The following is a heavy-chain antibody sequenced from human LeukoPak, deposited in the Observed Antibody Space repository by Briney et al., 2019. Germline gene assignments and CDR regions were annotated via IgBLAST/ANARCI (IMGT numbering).Heavy chain of an antibody. CDR3: AKGDSSTIYYYYMDV. CDR1: GFTFDDYA. J-gene: IGHJ6*03. Sequence: GRSLRLSCAASGFTFDDYAMHWVRQAPGKGLEWVSGISWNSGSIAYGDSVKGRFTISRDNAKNSLYLQMNSLRAEDMALYYCAKGDSSTIYYYYMDVWGKGTTVTVSS. V-gene: IGHV3-9*03. D-gene: IGHD6-13*01. CDR2: ISWNSGSI.